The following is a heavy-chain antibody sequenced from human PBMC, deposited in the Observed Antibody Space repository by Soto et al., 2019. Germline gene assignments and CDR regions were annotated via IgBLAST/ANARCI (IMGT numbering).Heavy chain of an antibody. CDR1: GFTFSSYG. V-gene: IGHV3-23*01. D-gene: IGHD2-2*03. Sequence: EVQLLESGGGLVQPGGSLRLSCAASGFTFSSYGMSWVRQALGKGLEWVSSISGSGGSTYHADSVKGRFTISRDNSKNTLYLQMNRLRAEDTAVYYCGKDREGSHGFVYFYYYGMDVWGQGTTVTVSS. CDR2: ISGSGGST. CDR3: GKDREGSHGFVYFYYYGMDV. J-gene: IGHJ6*02.